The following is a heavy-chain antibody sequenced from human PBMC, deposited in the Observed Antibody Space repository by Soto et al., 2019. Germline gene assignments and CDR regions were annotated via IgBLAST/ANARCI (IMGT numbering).Heavy chain of an antibody. CDR3: ARDPASDILTTMYYFDH. J-gene: IGHJ4*02. D-gene: IGHD5-12*01. CDR2: INGGNGNT. CDR1: GYTFSLYA. Sequence: QVQLVQSGAEVRKPGASVMVSCKASGYTFSLYAVHWVRQAPGQRPEWMGWINGGNGNTKYSQKFQGRLTFTRDTSASTAYMELSSLTSEDTAVYYCARDPASDILTTMYYFDHWGQGTLVTVPS. V-gene: IGHV1-3*01.